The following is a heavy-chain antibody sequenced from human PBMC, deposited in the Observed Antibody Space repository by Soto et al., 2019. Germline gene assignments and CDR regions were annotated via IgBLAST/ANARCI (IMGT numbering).Heavy chain of an antibody. Sequence: QVQLQESGPGLVKPSETLSLTCTVSGGSISSYYWSWIRQPPGKGLEWIGYIYYSGSTNYNPSLKSRVTIAVDTAKNQFSLKVSSVTAADTAVYYCARRWGTSFDFWGQGTLVTVSS. J-gene: IGHJ4*02. CDR3: ARRWGTSFDF. D-gene: IGHD7-27*01. V-gene: IGHV4-59*01. CDR1: GGSISSYY. CDR2: IYYSGST.